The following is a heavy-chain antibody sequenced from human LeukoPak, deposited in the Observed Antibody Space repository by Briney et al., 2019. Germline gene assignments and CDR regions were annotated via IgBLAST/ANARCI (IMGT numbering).Heavy chain of an antibody. Sequence: GGSLRLSCAASGFTFSSYGMHWVRQAPGKGLEWVAFIQYDGSNKYYADSVKGRFTISRDNSKNTLYLQMNSLRAEDTAVYYCARDEHHLVQGYYFDYWGQGTLITVSS. V-gene: IGHV3-30*02. CDR1: GFTFSSYG. CDR2: IQYDGSNK. J-gene: IGHJ4*02. D-gene: IGHD6-13*01. CDR3: ARDEHHLVQGYYFDY.